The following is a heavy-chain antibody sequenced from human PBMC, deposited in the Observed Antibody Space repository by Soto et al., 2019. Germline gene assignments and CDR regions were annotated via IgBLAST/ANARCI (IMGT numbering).Heavy chain of an antibody. J-gene: IGHJ5*02. CDR1: GDSVSSNTAS. CDR3: AKGDNLGPKTGYAFDP. V-gene: IGHV6-1*01. CDR2: TYFGSKWDN. Sequence: PSQTLSLTCAISGDSVSSNTASWNWIRQSPSRGLEWLGRTYFGSKWDNDYAVSVKSRLIINPDTSNNQFSLQLNSVTPEDTAVYFCAKGDNLGPKTGYAFDPWGQGIMVTVSS. D-gene: IGHD5-12*01.